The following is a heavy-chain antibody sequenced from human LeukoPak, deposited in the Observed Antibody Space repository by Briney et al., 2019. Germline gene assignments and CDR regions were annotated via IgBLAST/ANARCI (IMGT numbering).Heavy chain of an antibody. D-gene: IGHD3-16*01. Sequence: GESLRISCAASGFTFSTYGMHWVRQAPGKGLEWVAAIWHDGTNEDYADSVKGRFTVSRDNSENTLYLQMSSLRAEDTAVYYCAIWGADQNYWGQGTLVTVSS. V-gene: IGHV3-33*01. CDR1: GFTFSTYG. CDR2: IWHDGTNE. CDR3: AIWGADQNY. J-gene: IGHJ4*02.